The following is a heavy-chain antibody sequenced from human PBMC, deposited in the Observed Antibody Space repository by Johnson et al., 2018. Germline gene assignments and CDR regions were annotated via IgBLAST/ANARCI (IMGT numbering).Heavy chain of an antibody. CDR2: IRSNAYGGTT. CDR3: TREAVLRFLECLLRYYYYYGMDV. V-gene: IGHV3-49*05. Sequence: VQLVESGGGLVKPGRSXRLSCTASGFTFGDYAMSWFRQAPGKGLEWVGFIRSNAYGGTTEYAASVKGRFTISRDDSKSIAYLQINSLKTEDTAVYYCTREAVLRFLECLLRYYYYYGMDVWGQGTTVTVSS. D-gene: IGHD3-3*01. CDR1: GFTFGDYA. J-gene: IGHJ6*02.